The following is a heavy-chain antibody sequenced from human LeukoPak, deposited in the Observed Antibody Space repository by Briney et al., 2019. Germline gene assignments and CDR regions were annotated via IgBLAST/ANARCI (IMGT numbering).Heavy chain of an antibody. D-gene: IGHD3-16*01. V-gene: IGHV4-59*01. J-gene: IGHJ4*02. Sequence: PSETLSLTCSVSGDSISSYFWAWIRQPPGKGLEWIGYVCYNGTTNYNPSLRNRVAISIDTSKNQFSLKLNSATAADTAVYYCATSGGFNSPRHYWGQGTLVTVSP. CDR2: VCYNGTT. CDR1: GDSISSYF. CDR3: ATSGGFNSPRHY.